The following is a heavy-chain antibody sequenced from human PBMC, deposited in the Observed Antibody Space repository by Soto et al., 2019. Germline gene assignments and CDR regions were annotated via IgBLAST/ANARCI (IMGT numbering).Heavy chain of an antibody. Sequence: SETLSLTCTVSGGSISSYYWSWIRQPAGKGLEWIGRIYTSGSTNYNPSLKSRVTMSVDTSKNQFSLKLSSVTAADTAVYYCARGENSSSWDLNWFDPWGQGTLVTVSS. V-gene: IGHV4-4*07. CDR1: GGSISSYY. J-gene: IGHJ5*02. CDR2: IYTSGST. D-gene: IGHD6-13*01. CDR3: ARGENSSSWDLNWFDP.